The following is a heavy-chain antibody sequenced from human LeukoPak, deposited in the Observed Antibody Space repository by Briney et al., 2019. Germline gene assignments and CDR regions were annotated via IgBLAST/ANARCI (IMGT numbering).Heavy chain of an antibody. Sequence: SETLSLTCTVSGGSISSGGYYWSWIRQHPGKGLEWIGYIYYSGSTYYNPSLKSRVTISVDTSKNQFSLKLSSVTAADTAVYYCTRRLVGATGYYFDYWGQGTLVTVSS. J-gene: IGHJ4*02. CDR2: IYYSGST. V-gene: IGHV4-31*03. D-gene: IGHD1-26*01. CDR1: GGSISSGGYY. CDR3: TRRLVGATGYYFDY.